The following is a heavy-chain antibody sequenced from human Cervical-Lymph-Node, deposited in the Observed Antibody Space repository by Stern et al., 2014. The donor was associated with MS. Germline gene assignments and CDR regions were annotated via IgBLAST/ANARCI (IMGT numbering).Heavy chain of an antibody. J-gene: IGHJ4*02. CDR2: IYPVDSDP. CDR1: GYSFANFW. V-gene: IGHV5-51*03. Sequence: VQLVESGAEVRKPGESLKISCKVSGYSFANFWIGWVRQVPGKGLEWMGIIYPVDSDPRYSPSFQGQVTLSADESISTAYLQWSSLKASDTGIYYCARRGLGYDGADHWGQGALVTVSS. CDR3: ARRGLGYDGADH. D-gene: IGHD3-16*01.